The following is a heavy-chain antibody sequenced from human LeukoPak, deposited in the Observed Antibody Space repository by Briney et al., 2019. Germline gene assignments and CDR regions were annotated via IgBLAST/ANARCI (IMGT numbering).Heavy chain of an antibody. D-gene: IGHD2-15*01. CDR3: AKSIGGVVVVAADY. CDR2: FDPEDGET. J-gene: IGHJ4*02. Sequence: ASVKVSCKVSGYTLTELSMHWVRQAPGKGLEWMGGFDPEDGETIYAQKFQGRVTMTEDTSTDTAYMELSSLRSEDTAVYYCAKSIGGVVVVAADYWGQGTLVTVSS. V-gene: IGHV1-24*01. CDR1: GYTLTELS.